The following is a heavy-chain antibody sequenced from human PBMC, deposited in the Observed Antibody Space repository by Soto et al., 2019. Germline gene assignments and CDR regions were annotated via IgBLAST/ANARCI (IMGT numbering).Heavy chain of an antibody. CDR1: GFTFSSYG. D-gene: IGHD5-12*01. CDR3: ARDRGDGYNFVDY. V-gene: IGHV3-33*01. J-gene: IGHJ4*02. CDR2: IWYDGSNK. Sequence: QVQLVESGGGVVQPGRSLRLSCAASGFTFSSYGRHWVRQPPGRGRGWGAVIWYDGSNKYYADSVKGRFTISRDNSKNTLYLQMNSLRAEDTAVYYCARDRGDGYNFVDYWGQGTLVTVSS.